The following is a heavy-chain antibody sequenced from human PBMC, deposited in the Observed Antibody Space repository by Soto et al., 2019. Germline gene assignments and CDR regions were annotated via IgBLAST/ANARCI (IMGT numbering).Heavy chain of an antibody. D-gene: IGHD3-9*01. J-gene: IGHJ6*02. V-gene: IGHV3-30-3*01. CDR1: AFTFSDFA. CDR3: ARAGFHFGLDV. Sequence: QVQLLESGGGVVQPGRSLRLSCAASAFTFSDFAMHWVRQAPGKGLEWMAVMSSDGTTIYYAGSVKGRFTISRDNFKSPLYLQMNSLSPDDTAVYYCARAGFHFGLDVWGLGTTVTVS. CDR2: MSSDGTTI.